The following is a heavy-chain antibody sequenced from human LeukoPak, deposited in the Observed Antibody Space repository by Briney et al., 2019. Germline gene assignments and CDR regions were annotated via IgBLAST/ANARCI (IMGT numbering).Heavy chain of an antibody. CDR3: ARRRLPVEGTGRDDY. Sequence: GGSLRLSCAASGFTFSSYWMHWVRQAPGQGLVWVSRINGDGSRTTYADSVKGRFTISRDNAKNTLYLQMNSLRAEDTAVYYCARRRLPVEGTGRDDYWGQGTLVTVSS. D-gene: IGHD6-19*01. V-gene: IGHV3-74*01. J-gene: IGHJ4*02. CDR1: GFTFSSYW. CDR2: INGDGSRT.